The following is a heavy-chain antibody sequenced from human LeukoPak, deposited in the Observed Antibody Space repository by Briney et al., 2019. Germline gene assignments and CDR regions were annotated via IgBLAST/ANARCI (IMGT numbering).Heavy chain of an antibody. J-gene: IGHJ3*02. Sequence: SQTLSLTCAISGDSVSRNSAAWNWIRQSPSRGLEWLARANYRSKWYYDYAVSVKSRMSINTDPSKNQFTLQLNSVTPEDTAVYYCVGCSGGSCHSGAFEIWGQGTMVTVSS. V-gene: IGHV6-1*01. CDR1: GDSVSRNSAA. CDR3: VGCSGGSCHSGAFEI. D-gene: IGHD2-15*01. CDR2: ANYRSKWYY.